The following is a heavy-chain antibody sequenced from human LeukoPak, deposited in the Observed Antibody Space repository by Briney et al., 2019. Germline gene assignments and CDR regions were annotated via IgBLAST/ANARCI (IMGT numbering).Heavy chain of an antibody. J-gene: IGHJ4*02. D-gene: IGHD6-13*01. Sequence: ASVKVSCKASGYSFAFYYMHWIRQAPRQGLEWMGIIDPSGGGTTYAQKFQGRVTMTRDTSTSTVYMELSSLRSDDTAVYYCARQHPGYSSSWGDYWGQGTLVTVSS. CDR3: ARQHPGYSSSWGDY. V-gene: IGHV1-46*01. CDR1: GYSFAFYY. CDR2: IDPSGGGT.